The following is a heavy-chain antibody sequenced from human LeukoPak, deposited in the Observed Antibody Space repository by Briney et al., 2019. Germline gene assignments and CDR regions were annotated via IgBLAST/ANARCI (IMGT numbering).Heavy chain of an antibody. J-gene: IGHJ4*02. Sequence: GGSLRLSCAASGFTFSSYGMSWVRQAPGKGLEWVSAISGSGGSTYYADSVKGRFTISRDNSKNTLYLQMNSLRAEDTAVYYCAKRGYYDSSGYFAPFDYWGQGALVTVSS. CDR2: ISGSGGST. D-gene: IGHD3-22*01. CDR3: AKRGYYDSSGYFAPFDY. CDR1: GFTFSSYG. V-gene: IGHV3-23*01.